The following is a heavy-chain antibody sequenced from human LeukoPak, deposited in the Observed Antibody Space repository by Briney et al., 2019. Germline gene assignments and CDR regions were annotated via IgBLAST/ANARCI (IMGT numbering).Heavy chain of an antibody. Sequence: SETLSLTCTVSGVSISSYYWSWIRQPPGKGLEWIGYIYCSGSTNYNPSLKSRVTISVDTSKNQFSLKLSSVTAADTAVYYCARGERITIFGVVTKYNWFDPWGQGTLVTVSS. D-gene: IGHD3-3*01. CDR3: ARGERITIFGVVTKYNWFDP. CDR1: GVSISSYY. V-gene: IGHV4-59*01. J-gene: IGHJ5*02. CDR2: IYCSGST.